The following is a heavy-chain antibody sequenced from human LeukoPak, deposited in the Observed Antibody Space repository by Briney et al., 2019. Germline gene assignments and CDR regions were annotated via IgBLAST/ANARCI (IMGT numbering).Heavy chain of an antibody. CDR2: IIPIFGTA. J-gene: IGHJ6*03. D-gene: IGHD2-2*01. Sequence: SVKVSCKASGYTFTGYYMHWVRQAPGQGLEWMGGIIPIFGTANYAQKFQGRVTITTDESTSTAYMELSSLRSEDTAVYYCAVVPAGTGLSYYYYYMDVWGKGTTVTVSS. V-gene: IGHV1-69*05. CDR1: GYTFTGYY. CDR3: AVVPAGTGLSYYYYYMDV.